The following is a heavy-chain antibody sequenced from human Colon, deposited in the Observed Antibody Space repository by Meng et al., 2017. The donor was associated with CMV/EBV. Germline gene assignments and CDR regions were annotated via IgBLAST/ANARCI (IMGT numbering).Heavy chain of an antibody. CDR2: MVYSGNT. D-gene: IGHD5-24*01. V-gene: IGHV4-30-4*08. Sequence: SETLSLTCTVSGGSITSRDYYWTWIRQPPGKGLEWIGYMVYSGNTYFNPSLKSRVTMSIDTSKNLFSLKLSFVTAADTAVYYWARGEMPLHHWGQGTLVTVSS. J-gene: IGHJ1*01. CDR3: ARGEMPLHH. CDR1: GGSITSRDYY.